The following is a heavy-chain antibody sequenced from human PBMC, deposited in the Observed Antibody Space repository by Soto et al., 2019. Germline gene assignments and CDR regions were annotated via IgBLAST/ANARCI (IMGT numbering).Heavy chain of an antibody. CDR3: AHNDRGDYYDPYGSLTPFDY. CDR1: GFSLNTSGVG. Sequence: QIILKESGPTLVKPTQTLTLTCTFSGFSLNTSGVGVGWIRQPPGKALECLALIYWDDDKRYSPSLKSRLTITKDTSKNQVVLTMTHTDPVDTATYYCAHNDRGDYYDPYGSLTPFDYWGQGTLVTVSS. J-gene: IGHJ4*02. V-gene: IGHV2-5*02. CDR2: IYWDDDK. D-gene: IGHD3-22*01.